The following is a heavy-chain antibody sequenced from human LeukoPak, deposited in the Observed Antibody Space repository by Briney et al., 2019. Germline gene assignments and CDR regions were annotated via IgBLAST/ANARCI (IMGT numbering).Heavy chain of an antibody. CDR3: ARRGCSSTSCYNWFDP. V-gene: IGHV4-61*08. J-gene: IGHJ5*02. D-gene: IGHD2-2*01. CDR1: GGSISSGGYY. CDR2: IYYSGST. Sequence: SETLSLTCTVSGGSISSGGYYWSWIRQPPGKGLEWLGYIYYSGSTNYNPSLKSRVTISVDTSKNQFSLKLSSVTAADTAVYYCARRGCSSTSCYNWFDPWGQGTLVTVSS.